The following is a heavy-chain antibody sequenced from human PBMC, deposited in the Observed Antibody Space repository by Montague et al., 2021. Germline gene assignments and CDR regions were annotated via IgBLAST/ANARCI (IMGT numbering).Heavy chain of an antibody. Sequence: SLRLSCAASGFTFADYAMHWVRQAPGKGLEWVSGISWNSGSIGYADSVKGRFTISRDNAKNSLYLQMNSLRVEDKALYYCARVRERRYYYYGMDVWGQGTTVTVSS. J-gene: IGHJ6*02. CDR1: GFTFADYA. CDR2: ISWNSGSI. D-gene: IGHD1-1*01. CDR3: ARVRERRYYYYGMDV. V-gene: IGHV3-9*01.